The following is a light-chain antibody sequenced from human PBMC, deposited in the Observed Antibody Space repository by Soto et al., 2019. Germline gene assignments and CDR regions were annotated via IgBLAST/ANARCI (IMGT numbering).Light chain of an antibody. CDR1: SSDVGGYNY. CDR2: DVS. CDR3: SSYTSSSTHV. Sequence: QSALTQPASVSGSPGQSITISCTGTSSDVGGYNYVSWYQQHPGKAPKLMMYDVSNRPSGVSNRFSGSESGNTASLTISGLQAEDEADYYCSSYTSSSTHVFGGGTKLTVL. J-gene: IGLJ3*02. V-gene: IGLV2-14*01.